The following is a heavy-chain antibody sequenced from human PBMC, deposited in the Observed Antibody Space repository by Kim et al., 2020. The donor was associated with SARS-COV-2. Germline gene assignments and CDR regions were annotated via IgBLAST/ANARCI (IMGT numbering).Heavy chain of an antibody. CDR3: ARVRGSYSLRHYYGVDV. D-gene: IGHD3-16*01. V-gene: IGHV5-51*01. Sequence: GESLKISCKGSGYSFTTYWIGWVRQMPGKGLEWMGIIYCGDSDTSYSPSFQGQVTISADKSITTAYLQWSSLKASDTAIYYCARVRGSYSLRHYYGVDVWGQGTTVTVSS. CDR2: IYCGDSDT. J-gene: IGHJ6*02. CDR1: GYSFTTYW.